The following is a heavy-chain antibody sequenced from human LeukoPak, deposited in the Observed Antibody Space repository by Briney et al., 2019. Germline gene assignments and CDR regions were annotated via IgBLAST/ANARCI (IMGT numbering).Heavy chain of an antibody. CDR3: AREAYSYEFDS. CDR1: EYSFTSFW. V-gene: IGHV5-51*01. D-gene: IGHD5-18*01. J-gene: IGHJ4*02. Sequence: GESLKISCKGSEYSFTSFWIAWVRQMPGKGLEWMGIIYPGDSDTRYSPSFQGQVTFSADKSISTAYLQWNSLKASDTAMYYCAREAYSYEFDSWGQGTLVTVSS. CDR2: IYPGDSDT.